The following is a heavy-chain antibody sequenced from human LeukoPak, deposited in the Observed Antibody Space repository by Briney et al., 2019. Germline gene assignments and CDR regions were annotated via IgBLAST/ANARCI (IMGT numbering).Heavy chain of an antibody. Sequence: GESLKISCKGSGYSFTSYWIGWVRQMPGKGLEWIGIIYPGDSDTRYSPSFQGQVTISADKSISTAYLQWSSLKASDTAMYYCARHYGDTMIVPDAFDIWGQGTMVTVPS. CDR1: GYSFTSYW. J-gene: IGHJ3*02. CDR3: ARHYGDTMIVPDAFDI. CDR2: IYPGDSDT. V-gene: IGHV5-51*01. D-gene: IGHD3-22*01.